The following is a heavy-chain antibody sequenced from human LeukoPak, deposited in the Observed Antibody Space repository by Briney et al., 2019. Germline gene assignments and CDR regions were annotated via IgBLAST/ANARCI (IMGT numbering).Heavy chain of an antibody. CDR3: ARTQLNYYGSGSFKN. Sequence: PGWSLRLSCAAPGFTVSSNYMSWVRQAPGKGLEWVSVIYSGGSTYYADSVKGRFTISRDNSKNTLYLQMNSLRAEDTAVYYCARTQLNYYGSGSFKNWGQGTLVTVSS. V-gene: IGHV3-53*01. D-gene: IGHD3-10*01. CDR2: IYSGGST. J-gene: IGHJ4*02. CDR1: GFTVSSNY.